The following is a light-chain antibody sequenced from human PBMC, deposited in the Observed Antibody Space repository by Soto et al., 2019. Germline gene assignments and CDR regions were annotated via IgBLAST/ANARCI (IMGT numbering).Light chain of an antibody. V-gene: IGKV1-5*03. CDR2: KAS. J-gene: IGKJ2*01. CDR3: QQYNIYPYT. CDR1: QSISTW. Sequence: DIQMTQSPSTLSASVGDRVALTCCASQSISTWLAWYQQKPGKAPKLLIYKASSLDSGVPSRFSGSGSGTDFTLTISSLQPDDLATYYCQQYNIYPYTFGQGTKLEIK.